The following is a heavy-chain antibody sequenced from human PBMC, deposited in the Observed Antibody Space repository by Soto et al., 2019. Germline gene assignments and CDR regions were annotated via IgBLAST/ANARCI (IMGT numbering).Heavy chain of an antibody. V-gene: IGHV5-51*01. CDR3: ARQVQRAGYYFDY. J-gene: IGHJ4*02. CDR2: IYPGDSDT. CDR1: GYSFTSYW. Sequence: LKISCKGSGYSFTSYWICWVRQMPGKGLEWMGIIYPGDSDTRYSPSFQGQVTISADKSISTAYLQWSSLKASDTAMYYCARQVQRAGYYFDYWGQGTLVTVSS.